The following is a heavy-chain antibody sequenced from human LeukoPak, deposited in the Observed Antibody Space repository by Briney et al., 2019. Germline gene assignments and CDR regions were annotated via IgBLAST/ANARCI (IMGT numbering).Heavy chain of an antibody. CDR1: GFTFDDYA. CDR3: AKDDGPMTTGAFDI. J-gene: IGHJ3*02. CDR2: ISWNSGSI. Sequence: QAGRSLRLSCAASGFTFDDYAMHWVRQAPGKGLEWVSGISWNSGSIGYADSVKGRFTISRDNAKNSLYLQMNSLRAEDTALYYCAKDDGPMTTGAFDIWGQGTMVTVSS. V-gene: IGHV3-9*01. D-gene: IGHD4-17*01.